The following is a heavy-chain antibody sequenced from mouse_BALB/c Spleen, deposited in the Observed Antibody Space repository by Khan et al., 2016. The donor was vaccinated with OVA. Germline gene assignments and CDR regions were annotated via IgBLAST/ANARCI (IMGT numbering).Heavy chain of an antibody. V-gene: IGHV1-63*02. CDR3: ARRGGARATWDYFDY. CDR2: IYPGGGYT. J-gene: IGHJ2*01. D-gene: IGHD3-1*01. Sequence: VQLQQSGTELARPGTSVKMSCKAAGYTFSNYWIGWVKQKPGHGLEWIGDIYPGGGYTNYNENFKGKATLTADTSSSTAYMQLSSLASEDSAIDYRARRGGARATWDYFDYWGQGTTLTVSS. CDR1: GYTFSNYW.